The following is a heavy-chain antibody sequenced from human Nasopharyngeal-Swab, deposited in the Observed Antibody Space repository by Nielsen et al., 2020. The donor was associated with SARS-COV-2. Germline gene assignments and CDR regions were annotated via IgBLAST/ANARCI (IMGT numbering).Heavy chain of an antibody. D-gene: IGHD5-18*01. V-gene: IGHV3-64*04. J-gene: IGHJ3*02. Sequence: GGSLRLSCSASGFTFSLYAMHWVRQAPGKGLEYVSTINDYEDRLYYADSVKGRFTISRDNSKNTLYLQMNSLRAEDTAVYYCAKGLWTLTLDAFDIWGQGTMVTVSS. CDR3: AKGLWTLTLDAFDI. CDR2: INDYEDRL. CDR1: GFTFSLYA.